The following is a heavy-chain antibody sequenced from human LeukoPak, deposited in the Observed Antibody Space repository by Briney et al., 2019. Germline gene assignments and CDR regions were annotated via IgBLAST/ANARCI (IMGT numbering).Heavy chain of an antibody. CDR1: GYSFTSYW. Sequence: PGESLKIYCKGSGYSFTSYWIGWVRQMPGKGLEWLGIIYPGDSDTRYSPSFQGQVTISADKSISTAYLQWSSLKASDTAMYYCARAPSYSSSWPYGMDVWGQGTTVTVSS. V-gene: IGHV5-51*01. CDR2: IYPGDSDT. J-gene: IGHJ6*02. D-gene: IGHD6-13*01. CDR3: ARAPSYSSSWPYGMDV.